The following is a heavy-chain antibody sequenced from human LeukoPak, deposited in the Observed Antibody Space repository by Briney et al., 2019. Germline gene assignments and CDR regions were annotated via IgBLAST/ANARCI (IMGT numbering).Heavy chain of an antibody. CDR2: IRGSGGSNT. Sequence: SGGSLRLSCAASGFTFSTYAMSWVRQAPGKGLEWVSTIRGSGGSNTYYADSVQGRSTISRDNSKNTLYLQMNTLRAEDTAVYYCAKGVLRSSPDYWGQGTLVTVSS. V-gene: IGHV3-23*01. CDR1: GFTFSTYA. D-gene: IGHD5-12*01. J-gene: IGHJ4*02. CDR3: AKGVLRSSPDY.